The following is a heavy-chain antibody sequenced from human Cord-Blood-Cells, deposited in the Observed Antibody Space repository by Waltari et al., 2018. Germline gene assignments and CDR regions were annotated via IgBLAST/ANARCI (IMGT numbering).Heavy chain of an antibody. D-gene: IGHD3-22*01. Sequence: QLQLQESGPGLVKPSETLSLTCPVSGGSISSSSYYWGWLRQPPGKGLEWIGSIYYSGSTYYSPPLKSRGTISVDTSKNQFSLKLSSVTAADTAVYYCAIYDSSGYYFDYWGQGTMVTVSS. V-gene: IGHV4-39*01. J-gene: IGHJ4*02. CDR2: IYYSGST. CDR1: GGSISSSSYY. CDR3: AIYDSSGYYFDY.